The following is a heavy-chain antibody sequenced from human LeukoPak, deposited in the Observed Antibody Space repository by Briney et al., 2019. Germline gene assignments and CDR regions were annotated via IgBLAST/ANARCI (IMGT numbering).Heavy chain of an antibody. CDR1: GGSISSYY. J-gene: IGHJ2*01. CDR3: ARGRDYGDYTNYWYFDL. Sequence: SETLSLTCTVSGGSISSYYWSWIRQPPGKGLEWIGYIYYSGSTNYNPSLKSRVTISVDRSKDQFSLKLSSVTAADTAVYYCARGRDYGDYTNYWYFDLWGRGTLVTVSS. CDR2: IYYSGST. D-gene: IGHD4-17*01. V-gene: IGHV4-59*12.